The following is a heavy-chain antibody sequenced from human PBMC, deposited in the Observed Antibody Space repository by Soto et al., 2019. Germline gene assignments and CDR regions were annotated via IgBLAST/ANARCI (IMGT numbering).Heavy chain of an antibody. J-gene: IGHJ4*02. CDR3: ARDRQWEPLLY. D-gene: IGHD1-26*01. Sequence: QVQLVQSGSEVKKPGASVRVTCKASGYTFRNYGISWVREAPGQGLEWMGWVSAYNRNSNYAQKFEDRVIMTADTATSTDYLELRGLRSGDTAIYYCARDRQWEPLLYWGQGTLVTVSS. CDR2: VSAYNRNS. CDR1: GYTFRNYG. V-gene: IGHV1-18*01.